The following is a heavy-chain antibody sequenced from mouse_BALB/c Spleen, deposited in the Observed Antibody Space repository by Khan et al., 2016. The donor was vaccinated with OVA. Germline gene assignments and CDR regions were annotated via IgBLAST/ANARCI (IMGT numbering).Heavy chain of an antibody. V-gene: IGHV5-6*01. CDR2: INSDDDYT. CDR1: GFTFSTYG. Sequence: EVELVESGGDLVKPGGSLRLSCAASGFTFSTYGMSWVRQPPDKRLEWVATINSDDDYTSYPDTLKGRFTISRNKAENTLYLQMSSLQSEDTAIYYCARHLTRSFAYWGQGTLVTVSA. D-gene: IGHD1-3*01. CDR3: ARHLTRSFAY. J-gene: IGHJ3*01.